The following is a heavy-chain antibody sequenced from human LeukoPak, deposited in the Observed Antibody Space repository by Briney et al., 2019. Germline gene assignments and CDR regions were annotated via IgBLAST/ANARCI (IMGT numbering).Heavy chain of an antibody. V-gene: IGHV3-23*01. CDR1: GFTFSSYA. CDR3: AKAVHYYGSGSYYPA. J-gene: IGHJ5*02. Sequence: PGGSLRLSCAASGFTFSSYAMSWVRQAPGKGLEWVSAISGSGGSTYYADSVKGRFTISRDNSKNTLYLQMNSLRAEDTAVYYCAKAVHYYGSGSYYPAWGQGTLVTVSS. CDR2: ISGSGGST. D-gene: IGHD3-10*01.